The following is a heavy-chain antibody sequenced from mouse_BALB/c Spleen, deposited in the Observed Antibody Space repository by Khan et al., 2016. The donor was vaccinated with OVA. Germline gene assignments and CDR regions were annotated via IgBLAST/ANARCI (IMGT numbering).Heavy chain of an antibody. Sequence: VRLQQSGPELVKPGASVKIPCKASGYTFTDYNMAWVKQSHGKILEWIGDILPNNDDSIYNQKFKGKATLTVDKSSNTAYMELRSLTSEDTAVYVCAGHGYGGFAYWGQGSLVTVSA. CDR2: ILPNNDDS. CDR1: GYTFTDYN. J-gene: IGHJ3*01. CDR3: AGHGYGGFAY. D-gene: IGHD2-2*01. V-gene: IGHV1-18*01.